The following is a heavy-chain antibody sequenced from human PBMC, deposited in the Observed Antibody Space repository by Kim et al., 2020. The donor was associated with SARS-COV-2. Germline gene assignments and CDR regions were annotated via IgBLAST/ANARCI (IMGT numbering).Heavy chain of an antibody. D-gene: IGHD3-3*01. CDR3: AREGTIFVVLMGLDH. CDR2: INPSGGNT. V-gene: IGHV1-46*01. J-gene: IGHJ4*02. CDR1: GYTFTNYY. Sequence: ASVKVSCKASGYTFTNYYVHWVRQAPGQGLEWVGAINPSGGNTIHAQRFQGRITMTTDTSTSTIYMELNSLTSEDTAVYYCAREGTIFVVLMGLDHWGQGTLVTVSS.